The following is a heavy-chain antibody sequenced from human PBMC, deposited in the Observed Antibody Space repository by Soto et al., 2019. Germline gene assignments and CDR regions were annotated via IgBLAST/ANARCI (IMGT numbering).Heavy chain of an antibody. CDR3: AKQQMGVIRALDY. J-gene: IGHJ4*02. D-gene: IGHD1-26*01. Sequence: EVQILQSGGGLEQPGGSLRLSCAASGFTFSNYAMSWIRQAPGKGLEWVSTIRETGNTYYADSVRGRFATSRDNSENTLYLQMSSLRAEDTAVYYRAKQQMGVIRALDYWGQGTLVTVSS. CDR1: GFTFSNYA. V-gene: IGHV3-23*01. CDR2: IRETGNT.